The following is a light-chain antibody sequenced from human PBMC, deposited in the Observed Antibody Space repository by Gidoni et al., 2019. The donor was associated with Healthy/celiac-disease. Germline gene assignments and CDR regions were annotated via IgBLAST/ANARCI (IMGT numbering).Light chain of an antibody. J-gene: IGLJ1*01. CDR2: EGS. Sequence: QSALTQPACVSGSPGQSITSPCTGTSSDVGSYNLVSWYKQHPGKAPKLLIDEGSKRPSGVSNRFSGSKSGNTASLTISGLQSEDEADYYCCSYAGSSTWVFGTGTKVTVL. CDR3: CSYAGSSTWV. CDR1: SSDVGSYNL. V-gene: IGLV2-23*01.